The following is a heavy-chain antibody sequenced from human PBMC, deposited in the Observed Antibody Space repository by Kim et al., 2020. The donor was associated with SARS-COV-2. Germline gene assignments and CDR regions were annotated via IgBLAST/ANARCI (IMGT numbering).Heavy chain of an antibody. Sequence: SGPTLVNPTQTLTLTCTFSGFSLTPSGVGVGWIRQSPGKALEWLAVIYWDDDKRYSPSLKSRVTITKDTSKNQVVLTMTNMDPVDTGTYYCAHRRTVVGSSWLDPWGQGTLVTVSS. CDR1: GFSLTPSGVG. J-gene: IGHJ5*02. V-gene: IGHV2-5*02. CDR2: IYWDDDK. D-gene: IGHD2-15*01. CDR3: AHRRTVVGSSWLDP.